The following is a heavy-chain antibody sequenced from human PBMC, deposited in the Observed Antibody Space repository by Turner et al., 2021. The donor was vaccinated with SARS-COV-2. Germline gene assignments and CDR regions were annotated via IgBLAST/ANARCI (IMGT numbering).Heavy chain of an antibody. CDR1: GFTFSIYW. V-gene: IGHV3-74*01. Sequence: EVQLVESGGGLVKPGGSLRFSCAASGFTFSIYWMHWVRQAPGKGLVWVSRINSDGSSTSYADSVKGRFTISRDNAKNTLYLQMNSLRAEDTAVYYCAREGHTAMGVFFDYWGQGTLVTVSS. J-gene: IGHJ4*02. D-gene: IGHD5-18*01. CDR3: AREGHTAMGVFFDY. CDR2: INSDGSST.